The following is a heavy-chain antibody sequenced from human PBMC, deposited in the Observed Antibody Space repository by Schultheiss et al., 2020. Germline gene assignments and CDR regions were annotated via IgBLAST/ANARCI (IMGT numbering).Heavy chain of an antibody. CDR1: GYTFTGYY. CDR3: ARDFQVATVTTSEDY. J-gene: IGHJ4*02. CDR2: INPNSGGT. D-gene: IGHD4-17*01. Sequence: ASVKVSCKASGYTFTGYYMHWVRQAPGQGLEWMGWINPNSGGTNYAQKFQGRVTMTRDTSISTAYMELSSLRSEDTAVYYCARDFQVATVTTSEDYWGQGTLVTVSS. V-gene: IGHV1-2*02.